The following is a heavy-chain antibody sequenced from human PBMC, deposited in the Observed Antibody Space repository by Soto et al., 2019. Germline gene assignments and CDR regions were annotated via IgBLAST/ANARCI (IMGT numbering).Heavy chain of an antibody. D-gene: IGHD1-1*01. Sequence: QVQLQQRGAGLVKPSETLSLSCAVYGQSFSGHSWAWIRQPPGKGLEWIGEINESGSTYYNPSLKSRVTISTDTSKNQFSLKLSSLSAADTAAYFCARGSGIVALPGELEDVNYDYWGQGTLVNVSS. J-gene: IGHJ4*02. CDR3: ARGSGIVALPGELEDVNYDY. CDR1: GQSFSGHS. CDR2: INESGST. V-gene: IGHV4-34*01.